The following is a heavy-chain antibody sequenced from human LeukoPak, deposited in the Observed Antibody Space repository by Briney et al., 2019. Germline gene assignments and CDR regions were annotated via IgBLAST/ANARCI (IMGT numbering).Heavy chain of an antibody. CDR1: GYTFTDYY. V-gene: IGHV1-69-2*01. Sequence: ASVKISCKVSGYTFTDYYMHWVQQAPGKGLEWMGLVDPEDGETIYAEKFQGRVTITADTSTDTAYMELSSLRSEGTAVYYCATIGYIAVAGNYWGQGTLVTVSS. CDR2: VDPEDGET. D-gene: IGHD6-19*01. CDR3: ATIGYIAVAGNY. J-gene: IGHJ4*02.